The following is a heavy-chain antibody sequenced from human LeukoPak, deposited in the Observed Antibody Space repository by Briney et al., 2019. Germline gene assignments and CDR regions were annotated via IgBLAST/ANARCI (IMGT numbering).Heavy chain of an antibody. V-gene: IGHV3-30-3*02. CDR3: AKERQWVLLWFGESLSYDY. J-gene: IGHJ4*02. CDR2: ISYDGSNK. D-gene: IGHD3-10*01. Sequence: SCKASGYTFTGYYMHWVRQAPGKGLEWVAVISYDGSNKYYADSVKGRFTISRDNSKNTLYLQMNSLRAEDTAVYYCAKERQWVLLWFGESLSYDYWGQGTLVTVSS. CDR1: GYTFTGYY.